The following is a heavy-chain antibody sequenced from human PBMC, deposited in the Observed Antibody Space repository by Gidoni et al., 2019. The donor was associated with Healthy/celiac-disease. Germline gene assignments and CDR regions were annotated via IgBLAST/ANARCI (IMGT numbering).Heavy chain of an antibody. J-gene: IGHJ6*03. V-gene: IGHV4-34*01. Sequence: QVQLQQWGAGLLKPSETLSLTCAVYGGSFSGYYWSWIRQPPGKGLEWIGEINHSGSTNYNPSLKSRVTISVDTSKNQFSLKLSSVTAADTAVYYCARGLVVPAAIRGYYYYYYMDVWGKGTTVTVSS. CDR1: GGSFSGYY. CDR2: INHSGST. D-gene: IGHD2-2*02. CDR3: ARGLVVPAAIRGYYYYYYMDV.